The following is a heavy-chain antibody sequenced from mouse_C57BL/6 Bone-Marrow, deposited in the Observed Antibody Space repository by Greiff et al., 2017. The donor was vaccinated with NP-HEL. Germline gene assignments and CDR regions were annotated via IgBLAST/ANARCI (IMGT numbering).Heavy chain of an antibody. CDR3: AREYDYDWYFDV. V-gene: IGHV5-16*01. CDR1: GFTFSDYY. D-gene: IGHD2-4*01. CDR2: INYDGSST. Sequence: EVNVVESEGGLVQPGSSMKLSCTASGFTFSDYYMAWVRQVPEKGLEWVANINYDGSSTYYLDSLKSRFIISRDNAKNILYLQMSSLKSEDTATYYCAREYDYDWYFDVWGTGTTVTVSS. J-gene: IGHJ1*03.